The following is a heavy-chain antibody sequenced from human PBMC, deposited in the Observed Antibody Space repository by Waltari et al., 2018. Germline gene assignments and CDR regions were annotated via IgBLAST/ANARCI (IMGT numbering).Heavy chain of an antibody. V-gene: IGHV4-38-2*01. CDR2: IYPGGDT. CDR1: GYSLSGGDF. Sequence: QLHLQESGPGLLKPSENLSLTCAVSGYSLSGGDFWGWIRQPPGKGLEWIGSIYPGGDTYFNPSLKSRVTISVDKSKNQYSLNLRSMTAADTAVYYCARRGRLSSYFFDYWGQGTLVTVSS. D-gene: IGHD2-15*01. CDR3: ARRGRLSSYFFDY. J-gene: IGHJ4*02.